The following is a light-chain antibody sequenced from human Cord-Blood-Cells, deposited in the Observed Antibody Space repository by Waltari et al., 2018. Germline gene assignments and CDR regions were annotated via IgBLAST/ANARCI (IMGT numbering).Light chain of an antibody. CDR3: QQSYSTLSYS. J-gene: IGKJ2*03. CDR1: QSISSY. CDR2: AAS. V-gene: IGKV1-39*01. Sequence: DIQMTQSPSSLSASVGVSVTITCRASQSISSYLNWYQQKPGKAPKLMIYAASSLQSRVPSRFSGSGSGTDFTLTISSLQPEDFATYYCQQSYSTLSYSFGQGTKLEIK.